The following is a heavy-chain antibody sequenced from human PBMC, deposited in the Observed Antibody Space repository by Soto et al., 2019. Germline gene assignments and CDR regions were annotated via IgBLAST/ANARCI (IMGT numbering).Heavy chain of an antibody. V-gene: IGHV1-24*01. CDR2: FEPEDGET. CDR1: GYTLTEVS. D-gene: IGHD3-16*02. J-gene: IGHJ5*01. CDR3: ATAGPYVWGSYRHTLDS. Sequence: ASVKVSCKVSGYTLTEVSMHWVREARGKGLEWMGGFEPEDGETIYAQKFQGRVTMTEDTSTDTAYMELSSLRSEDTDVYYCATAGPYVWGSYRHTLDSWGHGTLVTVSS.